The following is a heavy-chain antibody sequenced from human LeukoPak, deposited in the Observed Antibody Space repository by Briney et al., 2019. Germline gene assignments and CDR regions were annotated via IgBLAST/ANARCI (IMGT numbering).Heavy chain of an antibody. V-gene: IGHV3-23*01. CDR2: ITTGYST. CDR3: AKGLSESIYDALDS. J-gene: IGHJ4*02. Sequence: PGGSLRLSCAASGFTFSTYVMNWVRQAPGKGLEWVSHITTGYSTYYPDSVKGRFTVSRDSSKNTLYLQMNSLRADDAAVYYCAKGLSESIYDALDSWGQGTLVTVSS. D-gene: IGHD1-26*01. CDR1: GFTFSTYV.